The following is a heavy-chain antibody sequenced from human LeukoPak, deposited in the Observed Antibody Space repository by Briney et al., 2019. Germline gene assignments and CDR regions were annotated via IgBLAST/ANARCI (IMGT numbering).Heavy chain of an antibody. D-gene: IGHD3-3*01. V-gene: IGHV4-34*01. CDR3: ALTPSYYDFWSGGLGWFDP. Sequence: LKPSETLSLTCAVDGGSFSGYYWSWIRQPPGKGLEWIGEINHSGSTNYNPSLKSRVTISVDTSKNQFSLKLSSVTAADTAVYYCALTPSYYDFWSGGLGWFDPWGQGTLVTVSS. CDR2: INHSGST. CDR1: GGSFSGYY. J-gene: IGHJ5*02.